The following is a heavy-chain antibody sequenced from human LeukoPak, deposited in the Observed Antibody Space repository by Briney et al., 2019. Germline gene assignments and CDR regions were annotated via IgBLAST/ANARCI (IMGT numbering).Heavy chain of an antibody. CDR2: LYYSGSA. CDR1: GYYITNGYH. D-gene: IGHD2-2*01. V-gene: IGHV4-38-2*01. J-gene: IGHJ6*03. Sequence: PSETLSLTCAVSGYYITNGYHWGWIRQSPGKGLEWIASLYYSGSAYYNPSLKSRVTILVDTSKNQFSLKVSSVTAADTAVYYCARHAGYQLPSGCYSYYMDVWGKGTTATVSS. CDR3: ARHAGYQLPSGCYSYYMDV.